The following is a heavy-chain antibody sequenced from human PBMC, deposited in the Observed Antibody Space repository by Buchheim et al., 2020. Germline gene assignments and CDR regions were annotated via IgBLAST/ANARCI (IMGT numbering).Heavy chain of an antibody. CDR3: ARDRGSGWSYYYYGLDV. CDR2: ISYDGSTI. D-gene: IGHD6-19*01. J-gene: IGHJ6*02. Sequence: QVQLVESGGGVVQPGRSLRLSCAASGFTFSHYAVHWVRQAPGKGLEWVAVISYDGSTIYYADSVKGRFTFSSDTSKNTLSLQMNSLRAEDTAVYYCARDRGSGWSYYYYGLDVWGQGTT. CDR1: GFTFSHYA. V-gene: IGHV3-30*04.